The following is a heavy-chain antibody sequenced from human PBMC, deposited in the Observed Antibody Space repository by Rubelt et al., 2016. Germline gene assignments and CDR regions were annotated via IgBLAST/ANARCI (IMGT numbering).Heavy chain of an antibody. CDR3: ARARGGYCTSTSCSDAFDI. Sequence: KGLEWIGYIYYSGSTYYNPSLKSRITISVDTSKNQFSLKLSSLTAADTAVYYCARARGGYCTSTSCSDAFDIWGQGTMVTVSS. D-gene: IGHD2-2*01. CDR2: IYYSGST. V-gene: IGHV4-31*02. J-gene: IGHJ3*02.